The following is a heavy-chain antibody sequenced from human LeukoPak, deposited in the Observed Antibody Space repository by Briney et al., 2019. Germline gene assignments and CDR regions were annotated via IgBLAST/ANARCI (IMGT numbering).Heavy chain of an antibody. CDR1: GGSISSSGSY. CDR2: VYYSGNT. D-gene: IGHD6-6*01. J-gene: IGHJ5*02. Sequence: SETLSLTCTVSGGSISSSGSYWGWIRQPPGKGLEWIGSVYYSGNTYNPSLKSRVTISVDTSKNQFSLNLTSVNAADTAIHYCARVMAARREDLNWFDPWGQGTLVTVSS. V-gene: IGHV4-39*07. CDR3: ARVMAARREDLNWFDP.